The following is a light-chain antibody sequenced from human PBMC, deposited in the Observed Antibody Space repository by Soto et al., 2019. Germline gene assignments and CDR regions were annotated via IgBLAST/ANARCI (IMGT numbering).Light chain of an antibody. CDR1: SSDVGGYNY. CDR2: DVN. CDR3: SSYTSSSTVV. V-gene: IGLV2-14*03. J-gene: IGLJ2*01. Sequence: QSALTQPASVSGSPGQSITISCTGTSSDVGGYNYVSWYQQHPGKAPKLMIYDVNNRPSGVSNRFSGSKSDSTASLTISGLQAEDEADYYCSSYTSSSTVVFGGGTKVTVL.